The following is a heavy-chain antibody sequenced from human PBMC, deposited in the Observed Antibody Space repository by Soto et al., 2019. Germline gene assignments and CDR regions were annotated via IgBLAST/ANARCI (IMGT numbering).Heavy chain of an antibody. D-gene: IGHD4-17*01. J-gene: IGHJ4*02. CDR2: IYHTGRS. V-gene: IGHV4-59*01. Sequence: NPSETLSLTCSVSGCSLSGFPWIWIRQPPGKGLEWVGYIYHTGRSNYNPSLKSRLTISLDMSRNQFSLQLTSVTAADTALYYCARVSNEYGGNGAFDYWGLGTLVTVSS. CDR1: GCSLSGFP. CDR3: ARVSNEYGGNGAFDY.